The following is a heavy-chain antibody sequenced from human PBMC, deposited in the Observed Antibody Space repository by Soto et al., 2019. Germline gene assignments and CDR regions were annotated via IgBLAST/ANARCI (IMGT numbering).Heavy chain of an antibody. Sequence: SETLSLTCTVSGGSVSSGSYSWRWIRQPPGKGLEWIGYIYHSGSTNYNPSLKSRVTLSLDKSKNQFSLKMNSVTAADTAVYYFARDVMAPPNYLDPWAQGTLVTVSS. J-gene: IGHJ5*02. CDR3: ARDVMAPPNYLDP. CDR1: GGSVSSGSYS. D-gene: IGHD4-4*01. V-gene: IGHV4-61*01. CDR2: IYHSGST.